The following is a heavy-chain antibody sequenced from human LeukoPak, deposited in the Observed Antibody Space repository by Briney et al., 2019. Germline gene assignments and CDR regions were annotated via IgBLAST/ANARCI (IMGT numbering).Heavy chain of an antibody. J-gene: IGHJ5*02. CDR3: ARSKGYCSSTSCYPGFDP. D-gene: IGHD2-2*01. V-gene: IGHV1-2*02. CDR2: INPNSGGT. CDR1: GYTFTGYY. Sequence: ASVKVSCKASGYTFTGYYMHWVRQAPGQGLEWMGWINPNSGGTNYAQKFQGRVTMTRDTSISTAYMELSRLRSDDTAVYYCARSKGYCSSTSCYPGFDPWGQGTLVTVSS.